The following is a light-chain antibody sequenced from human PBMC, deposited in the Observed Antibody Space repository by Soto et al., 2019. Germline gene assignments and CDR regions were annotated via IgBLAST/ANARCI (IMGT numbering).Light chain of an antibody. CDR3: LQDHDYPRT. CDR2: SAT. J-gene: IGKJ1*01. V-gene: IGKV1-6*01. CDR1: QDISKD. Sequence: AIQLTQSPTSLSASVGDRVIITCRASQDISKDLGWYQQKPGKAPKFLIYSATSTQSGVPSTFSGSGFGTDFTLTISSLQPGDFATYYCLQDHDYPRTFGQGTKVDIK.